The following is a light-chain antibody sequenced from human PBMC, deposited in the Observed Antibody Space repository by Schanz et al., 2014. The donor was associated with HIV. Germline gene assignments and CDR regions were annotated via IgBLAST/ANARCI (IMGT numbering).Light chain of an antibody. V-gene: IGKV1-16*02. J-gene: IGKJ2*01. CDR3: HQYNSFPHT. CDR2: AAS. Sequence: DIQMTQSPSSLSASVGDRVTITCRASQSIIHYLNWYQQKPRKAPKSLIYAASSVQSGVPSNFSGRGSGTDFTLTINSLQPEDFATYYCHQYNSFPHTFGQGTKLEI. CDR1: QSIIHY.